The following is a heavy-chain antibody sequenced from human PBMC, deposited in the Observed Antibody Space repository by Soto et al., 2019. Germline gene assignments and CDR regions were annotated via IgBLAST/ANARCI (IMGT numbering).Heavy chain of an antibody. CDR1: GGSITNGNYY. Sequence: QVQLQQSGPGLVKPSQTLSLTCTVSGGSITNGNYYWSWIRQHPGKGLEWIGYVYYSGSTYYHPSLTRRIALSVPPATSHCSLTLRAVPPADPAVYSRAREHLAPPSSADSSYHGVDVWGQGNTVTV. D-gene: IGHD3-3*02. J-gene: IGHJ6*02. V-gene: IGHV4-31*03. CDR2: VYYSGST. CDR3: AREHLAPPSSADSSYHGVDV.